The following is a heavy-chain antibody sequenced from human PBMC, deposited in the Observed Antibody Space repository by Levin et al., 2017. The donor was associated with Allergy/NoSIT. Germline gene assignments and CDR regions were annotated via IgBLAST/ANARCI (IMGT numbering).Heavy chain of an antibody. V-gene: IGHV4-59*01. Sequence: SETLSLTCTVSGDSITQSYWAWIRQPPGKELEWIGYFYYSGSTTYNPSLKGRVTISRDTSKNQYSLQLHSVTAADTAVYYCASDGLLWFGESSGFDFWGQGVRVTVSS. CDR1: GDSITQSY. CDR2: FYYSGST. CDR3: ASDGLLWFGESSGFDF. D-gene: IGHD3-10*01. J-gene: IGHJ4*02.